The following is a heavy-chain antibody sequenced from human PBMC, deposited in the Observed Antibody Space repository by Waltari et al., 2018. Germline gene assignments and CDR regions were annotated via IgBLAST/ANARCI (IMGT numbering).Heavy chain of an antibody. D-gene: IGHD3-3*01. CDR3: ARQGRTISGPESFFDY. CDR1: GYSISDGYY. Sequence: QVQLRESGPGLVKPSETLSLTCVVAGYSISDGYYWAWLRQPPGKGLEWIGSIHRGRSTYDSPSLKSRVTMSVDPPNNFFSLRLNSVTAADTAVYYCARQGRTISGPESFFDYWGQGIPVTVSS. J-gene: IGHJ4*02. V-gene: IGHV4-38-2*01. CDR2: IHRGRST.